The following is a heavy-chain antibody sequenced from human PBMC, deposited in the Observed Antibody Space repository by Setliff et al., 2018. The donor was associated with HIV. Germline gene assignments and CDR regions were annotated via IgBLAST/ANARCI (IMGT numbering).Heavy chain of an antibody. CDR1: GASIKTFY. CDR2: VYNSGSI. D-gene: IGHD3-9*01. V-gene: IGHV4-59*12. J-gene: IGHJ6*02. Sequence: STTLSLTRAVSGASIKTFYWSWIRQYTGKGLEWIGYVYNSGSINYNPSLKSRVTISVDKSNSQVSLRLSSVTAADTAIYDCAREKPQYYDRLTGYDYYYCMDVWGQGTSVTVSS. CDR3: AREKPQYYDRLTGYDYYYCMDV.